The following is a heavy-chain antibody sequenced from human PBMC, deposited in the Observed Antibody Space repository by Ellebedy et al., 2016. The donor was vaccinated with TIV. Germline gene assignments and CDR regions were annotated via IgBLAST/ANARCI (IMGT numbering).Heavy chain of an antibody. Sequence: MPSETLSLTCTVSGGSISSYYWSWIRQPPGKGLEWIGYIYYSGSTNYNPSLKSRVTISVDTSKNQFSLKLSSVTAADTAVYYCARDVVAAAGKYRYFDYWGQGTLVTVSS. V-gene: IGHV4-59*01. CDR3: ARDVVAAAGKYRYFDY. J-gene: IGHJ4*02. CDR1: GGSISSYY. D-gene: IGHD6-13*01. CDR2: IYYSGST.